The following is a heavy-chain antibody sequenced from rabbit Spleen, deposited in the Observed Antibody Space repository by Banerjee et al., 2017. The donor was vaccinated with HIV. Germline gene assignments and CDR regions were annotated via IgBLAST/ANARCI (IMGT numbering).Heavy chain of an antibody. J-gene: IGHJ4*01. Sequence: QEQLVESGGGLVQPGGSLKLSCKASGFDVSNYGMSWVRQAPGKGLEWIGYIEPIFGNTYYANWVNGRFTISSHNAQNTLYLQLSSLTAADTATYFCARDLVAVIGWNFNLWGPGTLVTVS. CDR3: ARDLVAVIGWNFNL. CDR1: GFDVSNYG. V-gene: IGHV1S47*01. CDR2: IEPIFGNT. D-gene: IGHD5-1*01.